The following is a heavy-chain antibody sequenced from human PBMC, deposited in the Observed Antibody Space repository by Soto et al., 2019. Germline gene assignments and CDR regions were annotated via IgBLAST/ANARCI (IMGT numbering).Heavy chain of an antibody. D-gene: IGHD6-19*01. J-gene: IGHJ4*02. Sequence: QVQLVQSGAEVKKPGSSVKVSCKASGGTFSSYAISWVRQAPGQGLEWMGGIIPIFGTANYAQKFQDRVTITADKSTSTAYMELSSLRSEDTAVYYCARAQGVRYSSGWYGGEYYFDYWGQGTLVTVSS. V-gene: IGHV1-69*06. CDR1: GGTFSSYA. CDR3: ARAQGVRYSSGWYGGEYYFDY. CDR2: IIPIFGTA.